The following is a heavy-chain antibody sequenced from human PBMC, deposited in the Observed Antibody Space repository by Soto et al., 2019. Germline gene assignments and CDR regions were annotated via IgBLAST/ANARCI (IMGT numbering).Heavy chain of an antibody. V-gene: IGHV3-30*03. J-gene: IGHJ4*02. CDR2: ISYDGSNK. CDR3: ATSDYGGYCPFDY. CDR1: GFTFSSYG. D-gene: IGHD4-17*01. Sequence: QVQLVESGGGVVQPGRSLRLSCAASGFTFSSYGMHWVRQAPGKGLEWVAVISYDGSNKYYADSVKGRFTISRDNYKNTLYLQMNRLRAADTAVYYCATSDYGGYCPFDYWGQGILVTVSS.